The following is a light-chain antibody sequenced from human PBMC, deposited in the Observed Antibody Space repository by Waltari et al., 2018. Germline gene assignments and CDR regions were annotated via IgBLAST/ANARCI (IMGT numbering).Light chain of an antibody. CDR1: QGANSN. J-gene: IGKJ4*01. CDR2: GAS. Sequence: DIQLNPSPSFLSASVGDRVTITCRASQGANSNLAWFQQKPGKAPKVLVFGASTLQSGVPSRFSGSGSGTEFILTISSLQPEDIATYYCQQYQSYPITFGGGTKVETK. CDR3: QQYQSYPIT. V-gene: IGKV1-9*01.